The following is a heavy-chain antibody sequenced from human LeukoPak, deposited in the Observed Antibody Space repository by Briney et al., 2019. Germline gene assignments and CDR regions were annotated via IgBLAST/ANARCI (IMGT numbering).Heavy chain of an antibody. CDR3: ARQRTYHYDSSGYYHDAFDM. CDR2: IYAGDSDT. Sequence: GGSLQISCKGSGYTFSRYWIGWGRQVPGKGGEWMGIIYAGDSDTRYSPSFQGQVTISADKSISTAYLQWSSLKASDTAMYYCARQRTYHYDSSGYYHDAFDMWGQGTMVTVSS. J-gene: IGHJ3*02. D-gene: IGHD3-22*01. CDR1: GYTFSRYW. V-gene: IGHV5-51*01.